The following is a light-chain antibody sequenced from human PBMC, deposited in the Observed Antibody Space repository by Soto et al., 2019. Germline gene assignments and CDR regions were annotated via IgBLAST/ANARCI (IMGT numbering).Light chain of an antibody. Sequence: QSALTQPASVSGSPGQSITISCTGTSSDVGSYNLVSWYQQHPGKAPKLMIYEVSKRPAGVSNRFSGSNAGNTASLTISGLQAEEEADYYCCSYAGSSTWVFGGGTKLTVL. CDR1: SSDVGSYNL. CDR2: EVS. J-gene: IGLJ3*02. CDR3: CSYAGSSTWV. V-gene: IGLV2-23*02.